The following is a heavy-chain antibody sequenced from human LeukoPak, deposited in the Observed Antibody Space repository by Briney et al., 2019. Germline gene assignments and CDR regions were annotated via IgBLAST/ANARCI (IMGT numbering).Heavy chain of an antibody. CDR2: IHTSGST. Sequence: PSETLSLTCSVSGYSISSGYYWGWIRQPAGKGLEWIGRIHTSGSTNYNPSLKSRVTMSEDTSKNQFSLKLSSVSAADTAVYYCARDRYYYDSSGYYAWFDPWGQGTLVTVSS. J-gene: IGHJ5*02. CDR3: ARDRYYYDSSGYYAWFDP. CDR1: GYSISSGYY. D-gene: IGHD3-22*01. V-gene: IGHV4-4*07.